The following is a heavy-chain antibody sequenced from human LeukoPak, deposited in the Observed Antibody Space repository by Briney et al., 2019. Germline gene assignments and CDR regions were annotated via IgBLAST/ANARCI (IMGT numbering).Heavy chain of an antibody. D-gene: IGHD3-10*01. J-gene: IGHJ6*02. Sequence: SETLSLTCTVSGGSISGYYWSWIRQPPGKGLEWIGYIYYSGSTSYNPSLKSRVTMSVDTSKNQFSLKLSSVTAADTAVYYCAREWPSYYGSGSYYIPYYYYGMDVWGQGTTVTVSS. CDR2: IYYSGST. CDR3: AREWPSYYGSGSYYIPYYYYGMDV. CDR1: GGSISGYY. V-gene: IGHV4-59*12.